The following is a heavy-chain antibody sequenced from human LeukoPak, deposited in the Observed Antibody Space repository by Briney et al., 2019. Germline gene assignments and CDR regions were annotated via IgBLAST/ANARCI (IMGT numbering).Heavy chain of an antibody. J-gene: IGHJ6*02. D-gene: IGHD5-18*01. CDR3: ARAGRFGAMAYPRTYYYGMDV. V-gene: IGHV4-34*01. CDR1: GGSFSGYY. CDR2: INHSGST. Sequence: SETLSLTCAVYGGSFSGYYWSWIRQPPGKGLDWVGEINHSGSTNYNPSLKSRVTISVDTSKNQFSLKLSSVTAADTAVYYCARAGRFGAMAYPRTYYYGMDVWGQGTTATVSS.